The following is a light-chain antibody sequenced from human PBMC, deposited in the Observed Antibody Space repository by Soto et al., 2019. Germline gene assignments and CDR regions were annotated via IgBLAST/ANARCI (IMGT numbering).Light chain of an antibody. CDR1: SSDVGGYNY. CDR2: EVS. V-gene: IGLV2-14*01. CDR3: SSYTSSSTRV. J-gene: IGLJ3*02. Sequence: QSVLTQPASVSGSPGQSITISCTGTSSDVGGYNYVSWYQQHPGKAPKLMIYEVSNRPSGFSNRFSGSKSVNTASLTISGLQAEDEADYYCSSYTSSSTRVFGGGTPLTVL.